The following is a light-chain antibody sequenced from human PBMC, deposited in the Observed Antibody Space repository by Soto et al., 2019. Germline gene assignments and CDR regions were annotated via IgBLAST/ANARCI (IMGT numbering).Light chain of an antibody. Sequence: EIEMTQSPSSLSASVGDRVTITCRASQSISSYLKWYQHKPGKAPKVLINGASRMHTGVRSRFSGSGSGIDFTLMICSQQPDDFAPYYCQQYKTFGQGTKVDI. CDR3: QQYKT. V-gene: IGKV1-39*01. CDR1: QSISSY. CDR2: GAS. J-gene: IGKJ1*01.